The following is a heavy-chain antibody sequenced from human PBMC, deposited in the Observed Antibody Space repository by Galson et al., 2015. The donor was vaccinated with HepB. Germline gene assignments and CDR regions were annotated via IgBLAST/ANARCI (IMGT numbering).Heavy chain of an antibody. J-gene: IGHJ5*02. D-gene: IGHD4-17*01. Sequence: SVKVSCKASGYTFTSYGISWVRQAPGQGLEWMGWISAYNGNTNYAQKLQGRVTMATDTSTSTAYMELRSLRSDDTAVYYCARRGGVYGDYVWFDPWGRGTLVTVSS. CDR2: ISAYNGNT. CDR1: GYTFTSYG. CDR3: ARRGGVYGDYVWFDP. V-gene: IGHV1-18*01.